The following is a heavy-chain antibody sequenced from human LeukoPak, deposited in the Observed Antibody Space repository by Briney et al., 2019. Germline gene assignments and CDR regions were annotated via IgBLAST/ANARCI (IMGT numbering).Heavy chain of an antibody. CDR1: GFTFSSYG. Sequence: GGSLRLSCAASGFTFSSYGMYWVRQAPGKGLEWVAFLRYDGSTAFYGDSVKGRFTMSRDISKSTLFLQMNNLRPEETAVYYCAKDPYGGTYPSYCEYWGQGTLVTVSS. V-gene: IGHV3-30*02. CDR2: LRYDGSTA. J-gene: IGHJ4*02. CDR3: AKDPYGGTYPSYCEY. D-gene: IGHD4/OR15-4a*01.